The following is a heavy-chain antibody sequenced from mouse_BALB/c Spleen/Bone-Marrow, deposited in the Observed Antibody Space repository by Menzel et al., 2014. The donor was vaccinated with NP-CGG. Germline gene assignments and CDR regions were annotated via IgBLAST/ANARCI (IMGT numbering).Heavy chain of an antibody. D-gene: IGHD1-1*01. Sequence: EVQLVESGAELVKPGASVKLSCTASGFNIKYTYMHWVKQRPEQGLEWIGRIDPANVNTKYDPKFQGKATITADTSSNTAYLQLSSLTSEDTAVYYCASYVYGYYFDYWGQGTTLTVSS. CDR2: IDPANVNT. CDR1: GFNIKYTY. V-gene: IGHV14-3*02. CDR3: ASYVYGYYFDY. J-gene: IGHJ2*01.